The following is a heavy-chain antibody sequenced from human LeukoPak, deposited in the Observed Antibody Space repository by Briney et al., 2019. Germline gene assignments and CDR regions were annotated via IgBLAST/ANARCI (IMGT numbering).Heavy chain of an antibody. D-gene: IGHD3-9*01. J-gene: IGHJ4*02. Sequence: GGSLRLSCAASGFTFSSYEMNWVRQAPGKGLEWVSYISSSGSTIYYADSVKGRSTISRDNAKNSLYLQMNSLRAEDTAVYYCARANKDYDILTGYYQLSYYFDYWGQGTLVTVSS. CDR2: ISSSGSTI. CDR1: GFTFSSYE. CDR3: ARANKDYDILTGYYQLSYYFDY. V-gene: IGHV3-48*03.